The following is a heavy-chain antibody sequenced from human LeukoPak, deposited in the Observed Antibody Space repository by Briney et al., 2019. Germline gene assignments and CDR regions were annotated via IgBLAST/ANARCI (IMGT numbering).Heavy chain of an antibody. CDR3: AKDVGATTEYFQH. CDR2: ISYDGSNK. V-gene: IGHV3-30*18. J-gene: IGHJ1*01. D-gene: IGHD1-26*01. Sequence: GGSLRLSCAASGFTFSSYGMHWVRQAPGKGLEWVAVISYDGSNKYYADSVKGRFTISRDNSKNTLYLQMNSPRAEDTAVYYCAKDVGATTEYFQHWGQGTLVTVSS. CDR1: GFTFSSYG.